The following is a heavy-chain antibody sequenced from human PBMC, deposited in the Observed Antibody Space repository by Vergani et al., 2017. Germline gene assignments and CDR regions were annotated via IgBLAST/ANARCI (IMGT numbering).Heavy chain of an antibody. CDR1: GGSISSYY. CDR3: ARDREGYFSYYGMDV. J-gene: IGHJ6*02. CDR2: IYYSGST. V-gene: IGHV4-59*01. Sequence: QVQLQESGPGLVKPSETLSLTCTVSGGSISSYYWSWIRQPPGKGLEWIGYIYYSGSTNYNPSLKSRVTITVATSKNQFSLKLSSVTAADTAVYYCARDREGYFSYYGMDVWGQGTTVTVSS. D-gene: IGHD1-26*01.